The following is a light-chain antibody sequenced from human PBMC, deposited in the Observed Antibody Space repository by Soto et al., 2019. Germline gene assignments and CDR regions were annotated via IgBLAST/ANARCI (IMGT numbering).Light chain of an antibody. V-gene: IGKV1-39*01. CDR2: AAS. Sequence: DIQMTQSPSSLSASVGDRVTITCRTSQSIDNYLNWYQQKPGKAPKLLMYAASTLQSGVPSSLSGSGSETDFTLTISSLQTEDLATYYCQQSYPTLFTFGPWTKVDIK. CDR3: QQSYPTLFT. CDR1: QSIDNY. J-gene: IGKJ3*01.